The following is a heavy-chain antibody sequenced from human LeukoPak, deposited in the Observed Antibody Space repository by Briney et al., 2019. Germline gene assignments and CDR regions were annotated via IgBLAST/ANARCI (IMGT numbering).Heavy chain of an antibody. CDR1: GASFSAYY. D-gene: IGHD3-16*01. CDR3: ARRQRIARMSWGDF. CDR2: VDYSGAS. V-gene: IGHV4-34*01. J-gene: IGHJ4*02. Sequence: RSETMSLTCAVSGASFSAYYGRWIRQPPGGGREWIREVDYSGASNYNPSLKGRVTLSVDTSKNQCSLTLKFVTAADTGMYYCARRQRIARMSWGDFWGQGNQVTVSS.